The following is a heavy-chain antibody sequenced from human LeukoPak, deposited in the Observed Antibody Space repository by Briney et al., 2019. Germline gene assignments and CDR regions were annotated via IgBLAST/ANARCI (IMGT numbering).Heavy chain of an antibody. V-gene: IGHV4-39*07. CDR3: ARTSIMITFGGVIVIPGVFPNFDY. D-gene: IGHD3-16*02. CDR1: GGSISSSSYY. Sequence: SETLSLTCTVSGGSISSSSYYWGWIRQPPGKGLEWIGSIYYSGSTYYNPSLKSRVTISVDTSKNQFSLKLSSVTAADTAVYYCARTSIMITFGGVIVIPGVFPNFDYWGQGTLVTVSS. CDR2: IYYSGST. J-gene: IGHJ4*02.